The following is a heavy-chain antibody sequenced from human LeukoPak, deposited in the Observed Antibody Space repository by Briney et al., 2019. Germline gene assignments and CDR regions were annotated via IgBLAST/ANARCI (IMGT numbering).Heavy chain of an antibody. D-gene: IGHD3-10*01. J-gene: IGHJ4*02. CDR1: GFTFSSYA. V-gene: IGHV3-23*01. CDR3: AKSYGSGTYQPQGY. CDR2: ISGSGGST. Sequence: PGGSLRLSCAASGFTFSSYAMSWVRQAPGKGLEWDSAISGSGGSTHYADSVKGRFTITRDNSKNTLYLQMNSLRAEDTAVYYCAKSYGSGTYQPQGYWGQGTLVTVSS.